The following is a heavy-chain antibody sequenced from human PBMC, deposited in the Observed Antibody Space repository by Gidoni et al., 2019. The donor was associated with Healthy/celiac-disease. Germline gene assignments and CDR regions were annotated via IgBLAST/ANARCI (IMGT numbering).Heavy chain of an antibody. J-gene: IGHJ4*02. CDR2: IKSKTDGGTT. CDR1: GFTFSNAW. CDR3: TTDLVGGYSLFDY. Sequence: EVQLVESGGGLVKPGGSLRLSGAASGFTFSNAWMSWVRQAPWKGLEWVGRIKSKTDGGTTDYAAPVKGRFTISRDDSKNTLYLQMNSLKTEDTAVYYCTTDLVGGYSLFDYWGQGTLVTVSS. V-gene: IGHV3-15*01. D-gene: IGHD3-22*01.